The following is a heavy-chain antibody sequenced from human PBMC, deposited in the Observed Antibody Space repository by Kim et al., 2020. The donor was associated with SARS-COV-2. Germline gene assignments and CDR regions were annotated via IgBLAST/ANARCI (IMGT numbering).Heavy chain of an antibody. J-gene: IGHJ4*02. Sequence: SETLSLTCTVSGGSISSYYWNRIRQPPGKGLEWIGYIYYSGSTNYNPSLKSRVTISVDTSKNQFSLEVNSVTAADTAVYYCARGGRRDGHNCWGQGTLVTVSS. D-gene: IGHD2-15*01. CDR3: ARGGRRDGHNC. CDR2: IYYSGST. V-gene: IGHV4-59*13. CDR1: GGSISSYY.